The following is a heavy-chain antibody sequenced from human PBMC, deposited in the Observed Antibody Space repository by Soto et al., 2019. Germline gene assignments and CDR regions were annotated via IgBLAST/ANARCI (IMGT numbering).Heavy chain of an antibody. CDR3: AKGSASGSPYYFDF. CDR2: ITGSGGDT. J-gene: IGHJ4*02. V-gene: IGHV3-23*01. Sequence: GGSLRRSCVDSGFTFSNYAMSWMRQAPGKGLEWVSAITGSGGDTYHADSVKGRFTISRDNSKNTLFLQMNRLRADDTAVYYCAKGSASGSPYYFDFWGQGTLVTVSS. CDR1: GFTFSNYA. D-gene: IGHD6-25*01.